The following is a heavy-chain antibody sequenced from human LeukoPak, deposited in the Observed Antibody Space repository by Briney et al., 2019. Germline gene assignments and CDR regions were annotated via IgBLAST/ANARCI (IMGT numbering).Heavy chain of an antibody. J-gene: IGHJ4*02. CDR2: IYHSGRT. D-gene: IGHD5-18*01. CDR1: GYSISSGYY. CDR3: ASGRGYSYGYDFDY. Sequence: KSSETLSLTCTVSGYSISSGYYWGWIRQPPGKGLEWIGSIYHSGRTFYNPSLKSRVTISVDTSKNQFSLKLTSVTAADTAVYYCASGRGYSYGYDFDYWGQGTLVTVSS. V-gene: IGHV4-38-2*02.